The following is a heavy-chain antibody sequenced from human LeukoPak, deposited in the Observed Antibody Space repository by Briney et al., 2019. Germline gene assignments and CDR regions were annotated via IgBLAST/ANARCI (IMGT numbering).Heavy chain of an antibody. D-gene: IGHD5-12*01. Sequence: SETLSLTCTVSGYSISSGYYWGWIRQPPGKGLEWIGSIYHSGSTYYNPSLKSRVTISVDKSKNQFSLKLSSVTAADTAVYYCARYSGYDGADYWGQGTLVTVSS. V-gene: IGHV4-38-2*02. J-gene: IGHJ4*02. CDR1: GYSISSGYY. CDR2: IYHSGST. CDR3: ARYSGYDGADY.